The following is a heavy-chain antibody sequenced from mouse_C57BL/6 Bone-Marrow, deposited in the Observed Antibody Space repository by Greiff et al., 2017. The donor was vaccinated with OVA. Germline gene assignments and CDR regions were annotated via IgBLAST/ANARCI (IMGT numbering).Heavy chain of an antibody. CDR1: GYTFTTYP. CDR3: ARRGDWDDPLFDY. CDR2: FHPYNDDT. D-gene: IGHD4-1*01. Sequence: VQLVESGAELVKPGASVKMSCKASGYTFTTYPIEWMKQNHGKSLEWIGNFHPYNDDTKYNEKFKGKATLTVEKSSSTVYLELSRLTSDDSAVYYCARRGDWDDPLFDYWGQGTTLTVSS. V-gene: IGHV1-47*01. J-gene: IGHJ2*01.